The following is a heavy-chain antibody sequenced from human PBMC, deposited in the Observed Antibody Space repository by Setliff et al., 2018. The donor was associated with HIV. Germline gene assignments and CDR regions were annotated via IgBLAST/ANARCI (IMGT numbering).Heavy chain of an antibody. J-gene: IGHJ4*01. CDR2: IWYDGRHA. D-gene: IGHD2-15*01. Sequence: PGGSLRLSCAGSGFTFSGYGMHWVRQAPGKGLEWVGIIWYDGRHADYADSVKGRFTISRDNSKNTLYLQMNRLRVEDTAVYYCAKDGISGGAYPPYYFDYWGHGTLVTGS. CDR1: GFTFSGYG. CDR3: AKDGISGGAYPPYYFDY. V-gene: IGHV3-33*06.